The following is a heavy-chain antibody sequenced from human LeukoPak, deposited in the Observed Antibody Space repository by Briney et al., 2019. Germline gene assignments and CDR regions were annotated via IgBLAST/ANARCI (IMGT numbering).Heavy chain of an antibody. J-gene: IGHJ4*02. Sequence: GGSLRLSCAASGFTFDDYAMHWVRQAPGRGLEWVSGISWNSGSIGYADSVKGRFTISRDNSKNTLYLQMSSLRAEDMAVYYCARLQSSPADYWGQGTLVTVSS. CDR1: GFTFDDYA. CDR2: ISWNSGSI. CDR3: ARLQSSPADY. V-gene: IGHV3-9*03. D-gene: IGHD6-13*01.